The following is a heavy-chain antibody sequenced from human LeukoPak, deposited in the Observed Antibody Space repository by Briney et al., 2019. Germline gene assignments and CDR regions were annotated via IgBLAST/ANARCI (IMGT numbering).Heavy chain of an antibody. D-gene: IGHD1-26*01. Sequence: SQTLSLTCAMSGDSVSSNSVTWNWLRQSPSRGLEWLGRTYYRSKWYNEYATSVRSRIVINPDTSKNQFSLQLNSVTPEDTAVYFCARHTSSNGNFDCWSQGNLVTVSS. CDR2: TYYRSKWYN. CDR3: ARHTSSNGNFDC. CDR1: GDSVSSNSVT. V-gene: IGHV6-1*01. J-gene: IGHJ4*02.